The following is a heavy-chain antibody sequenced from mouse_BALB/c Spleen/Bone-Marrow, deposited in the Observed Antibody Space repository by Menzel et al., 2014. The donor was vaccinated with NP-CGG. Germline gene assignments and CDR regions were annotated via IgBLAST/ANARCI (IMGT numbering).Heavy chain of an antibody. J-gene: IGHJ1*01. CDR1: GYTFSSYY. CDR2: INPSNGGT. V-gene: IGHV1S81*02. CDR3: TISNYGYWYFDV. D-gene: IGHD1-1*01. Sequence: QVTLKESGAELVKPGASVKLSCKASGYTFSSYYMYWVKQRPGQGLEWIGEINPSNGGTKFNEKFKSKATLTVDKSSSTAYMQLSSLTSEDSAVYYCTISNYGYWYFDVWGAGTTVTVSS.